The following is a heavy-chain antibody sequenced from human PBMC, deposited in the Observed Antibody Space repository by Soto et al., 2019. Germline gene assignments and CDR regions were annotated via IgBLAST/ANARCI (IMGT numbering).Heavy chain of an antibody. CDR3: AKGGTSSQWFAP. CDR1: GGSISSPAHF. V-gene: IGHV4-31*03. D-gene: IGHD2-2*01. CDR2: ISYIGDT. Sequence: SETLSLTCTVSGGSISSPAHFWSWIRLHPGKGLEWIGYISYIGDTNYSPSLSSRITISADTSKSQFSLNLSSVTAADTAIYYCAKGGTSSQWFAPWGQGTLVTVSS. J-gene: IGHJ5*02.